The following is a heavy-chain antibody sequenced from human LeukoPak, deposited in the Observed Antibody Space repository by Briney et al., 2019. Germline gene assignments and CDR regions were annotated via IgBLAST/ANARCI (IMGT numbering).Heavy chain of an antibody. D-gene: IGHD4-23*01. CDR2: IYSSGST. CDR3: ARGGKATVVTM. CDR1: GGSINSYY. J-gene: IGHJ4*02. Sequence: SETLSLTCTVSGGSINSYYWSWIRQPAGKGLEWIGRIYSSGSTNYNPSLKSRVSMSVDTSKNQFSLELTSVTAADTAAYYCARGGKATVVTMWGQGILVTVSS. V-gene: IGHV4-4*07.